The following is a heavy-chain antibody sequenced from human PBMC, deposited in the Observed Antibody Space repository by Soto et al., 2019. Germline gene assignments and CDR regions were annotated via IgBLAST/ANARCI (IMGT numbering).Heavy chain of an antibody. CDR1: GGSIRGHYW. Sequence: QVQLQESGPGLVKPSGTLSLTCAVSGGSIRGHYWWSWVRQTPGKGLEWIGEIYHGGATYYNPSLKSRVTISTDASKNQLSLKLSSVTAADTAVYYCAHQTISYTLDVWGQGTTVTVSS. CDR2: IYHGGAT. J-gene: IGHJ6*02. V-gene: IGHV4-4*02. CDR3: AHQTISYTLDV. D-gene: IGHD1-1*01.